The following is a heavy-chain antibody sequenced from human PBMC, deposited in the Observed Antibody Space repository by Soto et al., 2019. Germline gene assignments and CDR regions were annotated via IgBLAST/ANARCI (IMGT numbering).Heavy chain of an antibody. CDR1: GYSSTSYW. CDR2: IYPGDSDT. V-gene: IGHV5-51*01. D-gene: IGHD2-2*01. Sequence: PGESLKISCKGSGYSSTSYWIGWVRQMPGKGLEGMGIIYPGDSDTRYSPSFQGQVTISADKSISTAYLQWSSLKASDTAMYYCARHDVVVPAANLEWDYYYMDVWGKGTTVTV. CDR3: ARHDVVVPAANLEWDYYYMDV. J-gene: IGHJ6*03.